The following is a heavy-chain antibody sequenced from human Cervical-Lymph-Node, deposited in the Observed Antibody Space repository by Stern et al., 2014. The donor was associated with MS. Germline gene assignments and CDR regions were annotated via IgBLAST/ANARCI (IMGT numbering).Heavy chain of an antibody. CDR2: IYYSGST. CDR3: ARGAGWFDP. Sequence: VQLVESGPGLVKPSETLSLTCTVSGGSIRSYYWSWIRQPPGKGLEWIGYIYYSGSTNCNASLNSRVNISVDTSKNQFSLKLSSVTAADTAVYYCARGAGWFDPWGQGTLVTVSS. V-gene: IGHV4-59*01. CDR1: GGSIRSYY. J-gene: IGHJ5*02.